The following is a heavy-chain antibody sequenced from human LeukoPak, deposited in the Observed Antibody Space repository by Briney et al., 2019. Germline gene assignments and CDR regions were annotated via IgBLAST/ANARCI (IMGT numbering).Heavy chain of an antibody. Sequence: GASVKVSCKASGYTFTSYDNNWVRQATGQGLEWMGWMNPNSGNTGYAQKFQGRVTMTRNTSISTAYMELSSLRSEDTAVYYCARATTPFNFYDSSGYRSYMDVWGKGTTVTVSS. CDR2: MNPNSGNT. V-gene: IGHV1-8*01. CDR3: ARATTPFNFYDSSGYRSYMDV. CDR1: GYTFTSYD. D-gene: IGHD3-22*01. J-gene: IGHJ6*03.